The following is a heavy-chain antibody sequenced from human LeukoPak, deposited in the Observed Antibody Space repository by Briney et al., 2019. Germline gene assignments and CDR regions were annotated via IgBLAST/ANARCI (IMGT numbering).Heavy chain of an antibody. Sequence: GESLKISCRGAGDIIITYWIGWVRQMPGKGLEWMGIIYPGDSDTRYTPSFQGQVTMSADKSINTAYLQWSSLRASDTAMYYCARRQGCSSSSCPPDYWGQGTLVTVSP. CDR2: IYPGDSDT. CDR3: ARRQGCSSSSCPPDY. V-gene: IGHV5-51*01. J-gene: IGHJ4*02. D-gene: IGHD2-2*01. CDR1: GDIIITYW.